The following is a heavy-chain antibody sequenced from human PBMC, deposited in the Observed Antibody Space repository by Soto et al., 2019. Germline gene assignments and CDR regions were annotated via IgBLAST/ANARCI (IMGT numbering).Heavy chain of an antibody. CDR2: IIPIFGTA. D-gene: IGHD2-15*01. CDR3: ARSQGGSSSLDIYYYYYYGMDV. J-gene: IGHJ6*02. CDR1: GGTFSSYA. Sequence: QVQLVQSGAEVKKPGSSVKVSCKAPGGTFSSYAISWVRQAPGQGLEWMGGIIPIFGTANYAQKFQGRVTITAYESTSTGYMELSSLRSEETAVYYCARSQGGSSSLDIYYYYYYGMDVWGQGTTVTVSS. V-gene: IGHV1-69*01.